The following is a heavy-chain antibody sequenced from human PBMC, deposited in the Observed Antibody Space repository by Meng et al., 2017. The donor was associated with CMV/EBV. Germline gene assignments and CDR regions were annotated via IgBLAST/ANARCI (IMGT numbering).Heavy chain of an antibody. CDR2: INHSGST. Sequence: GSLRLSCAVYGGSYSGYYWSWIRQPPGKGLEWIGEINHSGSTNYNPSLKSRVTISVDTSKNQFSLKLSSVTAADTTVYYCARGPTYYYYYGMDVWGQGTTVTVSS. CDR3: ARGPTYYYYYGMDV. J-gene: IGHJ6*02. CDR1: GGSYSGYY. V-gene: IGHV4-34*01.